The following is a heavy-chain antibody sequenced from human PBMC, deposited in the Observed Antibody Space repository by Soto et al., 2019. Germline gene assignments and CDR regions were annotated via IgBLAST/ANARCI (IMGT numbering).Heavy chain of an antibody. D-gene: IGHD6-19*01. J-gene: IGHJ2*01. CDR3: SRVAYTGGWSYFWYFDL. CDR2: ITHSGGT. CDR1: GGSFSDYY. V-gene: IGHV4-34*01. Sequence: QVQLQQWGAGLLKPSETLSLTCAVYGGSFSDYYWSWIRQPPGKGLEWIGEITHSGGTNYNPSLRSRVTISVDTSKNQSSLNLNAVNAADTAIYYWSRVAYTGGWSYFWYFDLWGRCTLVTVSS.